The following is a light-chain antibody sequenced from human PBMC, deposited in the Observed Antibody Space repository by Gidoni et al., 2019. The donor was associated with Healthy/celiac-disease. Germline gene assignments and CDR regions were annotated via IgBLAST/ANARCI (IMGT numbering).Light chain of an antibody. CDR2: AAS. CDR1: QGISRY. J-gene: IGKJ4*01. CDR3: QQLNSYPPNT. Sequence: DIQLTQSPSFLSASVGDRVTITCRASQGISRYLAWYQQKPGKAPKLLIYAASTLQSGVPSRFSGSGSGTEFTLTIRSLQPEDFATYYCQQLNSYPPNTFGGGTKVEIK. V-gene: IGKV1-9*01.